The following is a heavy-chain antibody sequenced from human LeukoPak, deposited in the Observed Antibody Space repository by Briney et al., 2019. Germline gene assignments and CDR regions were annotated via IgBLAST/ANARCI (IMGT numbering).Heavy chain of an antibody. CDR3: ARRPYHDGSGYFYYYYYMDV. J-gene: IGHJ6*03. CDR1: GGSISSYY. CDR2: INHSGST. D-gene: IGHD3-22*01. Sequence: SETLSLTCTVSGGSISSYYWSWIRQPPGKGLEWIGEINHSGSTNYNPSLKSRVTISEDTSKNQFSLKLTSVTAADTAVYYCARRPYHDGSGYFYYYYYMDVWGKGTTVTVSS. V-gene: IGHV4-34*01.